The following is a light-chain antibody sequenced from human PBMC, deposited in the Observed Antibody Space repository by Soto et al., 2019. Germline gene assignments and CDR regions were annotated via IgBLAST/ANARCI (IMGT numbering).Light chain of an antibody. Sequence: QSALTQPPSASGSPGQSVTISCTGTSSDVGAYKYVSWYQQYPGKAPKLMIYEVNKRPSGVPDRFSGSKSGNTASLTVSGLQAEEEADYYCSSSVGNDIFVFGAGTKVTVL. V-gene: IGLV2-8*01. CDR1: SSDVGAYKY. CDR3: SSSVGNDIFV. CDR2: EVN. J-gene: IGLJ3*02.